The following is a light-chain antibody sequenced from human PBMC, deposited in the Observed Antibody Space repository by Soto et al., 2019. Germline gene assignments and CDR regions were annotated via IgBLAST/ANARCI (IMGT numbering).Light chain of an antibody. CDR2: RNN. J-gene: IGLJ2*01. CDR3: AAWDANVGGPV. V-gene: IGLV1-47*01. Sequence: QSVLTQPPSASGTPGQRVTISCSGSSSNIGSKYVYWYQQLPGTAPKLLIYRNNQRPSGVPDRFSGSKSGTSASLAISGLRSEDEADYYCAAWDANVGGPVFGGGTKLTVL. CDR1: SSNIGSKY.